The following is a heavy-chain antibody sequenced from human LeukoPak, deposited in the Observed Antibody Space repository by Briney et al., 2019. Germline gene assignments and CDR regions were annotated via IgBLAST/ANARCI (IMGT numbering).Heavy chain of an antibody. CDR2: IKQDGSEK. Sequence: PAGSLRLSCAASGFTFSSYWMSWVRQAPGKGLEWVANIKQDGSEKYYGDSVKVRFTISRDNAKNSLYLQMHSLRAEDTAVYYCAGEYCSGGSLSSCVMDVWRQGTTVTVSS. CDR3: AGEYCSGGSLSSCVMDV. V-gene: IGHV3-7*01. J-gene: IGHJ6*02. CDR1: GFTFSSYW. D-gene: IGHD2-15*01.